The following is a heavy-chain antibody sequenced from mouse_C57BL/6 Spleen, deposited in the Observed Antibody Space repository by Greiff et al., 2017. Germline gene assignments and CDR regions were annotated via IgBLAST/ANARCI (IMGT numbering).Heavy chain of an antibody. CDR2: IDPETGGT. Sequence: ESGAELVRPGASVTLSCKASGYTFTDYEMHWVKQTPVHGLEWIGAIDPETGGTAYNQKFKGKAILTADKSTSTAYMELRRLTSEDSAVYYPKLYSNHGVYAMDYWGQGTSVTVSS. V-gene: IGHV1-15*01. J-gene: IGHJ4*01. CDR1: GYTFTDYE. D-gene: IGHD2-5*01. CDR3: KLYSNHGVYAMDY.